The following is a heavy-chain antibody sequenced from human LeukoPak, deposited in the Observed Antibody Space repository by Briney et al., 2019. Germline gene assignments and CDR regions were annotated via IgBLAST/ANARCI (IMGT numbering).Heavy chain of an antibody. D-gene: IGHD3-3*02. J-gene: IGHJ4*02. CDR1: GYRFTSYW. CDR3: ARLSIFGVVRLDY. CDR2: IYPGDSDT. Sequence: GESLKISCKGSGYRFTSYWIGWVRPMPGKGQEWMGIIYPGDSDTRYSPSFQGQVTISADKSISTAYLQWSSLKASDTAMYYCARLSIFGVVRLDYWGQGTLVTVSS. V-gene: IGHV5-51*01.